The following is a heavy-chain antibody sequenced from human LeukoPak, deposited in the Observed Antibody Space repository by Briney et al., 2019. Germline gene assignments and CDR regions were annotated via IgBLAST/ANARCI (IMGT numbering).Heavy chain of an antibody. Sequence: GGSLRLSCAASEFTFSNYAMDWVRQAPGKGLEWVSGISGGGGSTYYADSVKGRFTISRDNSKNTLYLQMDSLRAEDTALYYCAKGSGINHYHWIDPWGQGTLVTVSS. V-gene: IGHV3-23*01. CDR1: EFTFSNYA. D-gene: IGHD1-14*01. J-gene: IGHJ5*02. CDR2: ISGGGGST. CDR3: AKGSGINHYHWIDP.